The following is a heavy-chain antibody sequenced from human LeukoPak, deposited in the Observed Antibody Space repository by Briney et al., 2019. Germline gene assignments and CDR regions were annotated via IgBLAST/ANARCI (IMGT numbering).Heavy chain of an antibody. Sequence: SETLSLTCTVSGGSISSYYWSWIRQPAGKGLEWIGRIYTSGSTNYNPSLKSRVTMSVDTSKNQFSLKLSSVTAADTAVYYCARDIRIAAAGQRAFDIWGQGTMVTVSS. CDR1: GGSISSYY. V-gene: IGHV4-4*07. CDR2: IYTSGST. D-gene: IGHD6-13*01. CDR3: ARDIRIAAAGQRAFDI. J-gene: IGHJ3*02.